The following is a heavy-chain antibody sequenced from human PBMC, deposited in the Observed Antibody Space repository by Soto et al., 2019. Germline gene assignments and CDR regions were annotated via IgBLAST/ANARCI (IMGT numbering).Heavy chain of an antibody. CDR3: ASQKTAIRGALMSNWFDP. V-gene: IGHV5-51*01. J-gene: IGHJ5*02. CDR1: GYTFTDYW. Sequence: PGESLKISCKGYGYTFTDYWIGWVRQMPGKGLELIGLIYPGDSDTRYSPSFQGRVAISADKSISTAFLQRTSLRATDTAMNYCASQKTAIRGALMSNWFDPWGQGTLVTVSS. D-gene: IGHD2-15*01. CDR2: IYPGDSDT.